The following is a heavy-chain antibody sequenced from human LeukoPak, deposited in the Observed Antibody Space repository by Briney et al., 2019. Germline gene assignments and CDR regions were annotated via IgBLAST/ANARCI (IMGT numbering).Heavy chain of an antibody. Sequence: GGSLRLSCAASGFTFASYSMNWVRQAPGKGLEWVSSISGDSTYIYNAGSVKGRFTISRDNAQASLYLQMISLRADDTAVYYCARVSGRLERHSDLDYWGQGTLVIVSS. CDR3: ARVSGRLERHSDLDY. J-gene: IGHJ4*02. CDR1: GFTFASYS. CDR2: ISGDSTYI. V-gene: IGHV3-21*01. D-gene: IGHD1-1*01.